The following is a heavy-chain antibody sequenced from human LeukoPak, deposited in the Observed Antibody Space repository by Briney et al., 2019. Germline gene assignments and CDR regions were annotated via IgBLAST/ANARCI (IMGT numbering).Heavy chain of an antibody. CDR1: GGSISSYY. CDR2: IYYSGIT. CDR3: ATLQHCSSTSCPDV. J-gene: IGHJ6*02. V-gene: IGHV4-59*01. Sequence: SETLSLTRTVSGGSISSYYWSWVRQPPGKGLEWIGYIYYSGITNYNPSLKSRVTISADTSKNQFSLKLSSVTAADTAVYYCATLQHCSSTSCPDVWGQGTTVTVSS. D-gene: IGHD2-2*01.